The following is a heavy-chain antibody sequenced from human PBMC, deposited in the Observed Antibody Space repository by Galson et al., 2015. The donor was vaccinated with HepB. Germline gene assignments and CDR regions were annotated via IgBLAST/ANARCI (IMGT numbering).Heavy chain of an antibody. CDR3: VRDLGRVTAIPFH. D-gene: IGHD2-21*02. CDR1: GFTLGSSG. CDR2: RNYDGSTV. J-gene: IGHJ4*02. Sequence: SLRLSCAGSGFTLGSSGIRGVRQAPGKGLDWVAVRNYDGSTVYYADSVKGRFTISRDSSKNTLYLQMNRLRGEDTAVYYCVRDLGRVTAIPFHWGQGALVTVSS. V-gene: IGHV3-33*01.